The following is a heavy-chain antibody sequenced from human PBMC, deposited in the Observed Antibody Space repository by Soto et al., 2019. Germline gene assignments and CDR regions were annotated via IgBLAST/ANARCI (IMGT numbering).Heavy chain of an antibody. J-gene: IGHJ6*02. V-gene: IGHV3-7*01. Sequence: EVQLVESGGGLVQPGGSLRLSCAASGFTFSSYWMSWVRQAPGKGLEWVANIKQDGSEKYYVDSVKGRFTISRDNAKNSLYLQMNSLRAEDTAVYYCAKGVVTAMGYYGMDVWGQGTTVTVSS. CDR1: GFTFSSYW. CDR3: AKGVVTAMGYYGMDV. D-gene: IGHD2-21*02. CDR2: IKQDGSEK.